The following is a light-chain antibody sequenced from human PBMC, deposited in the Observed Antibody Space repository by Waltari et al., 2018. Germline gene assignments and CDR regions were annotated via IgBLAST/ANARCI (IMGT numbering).Light chain of an antibody. CDR2: AAS. Sequence: DIQMTQSPSSLSASVGDRVTITCRASQSISTFLNLYQQKPGKAPNLLIYAASGLQGGVPSRFSASGSETDFTLTISSLQPEDFATYYCQQSYSSPWTFGQGTKVEIK. V-gene: IGKV1-39*01. J-gene: IGKJ1*01. CDR3: QQSYSSPWT. CDR1: QSISTF.